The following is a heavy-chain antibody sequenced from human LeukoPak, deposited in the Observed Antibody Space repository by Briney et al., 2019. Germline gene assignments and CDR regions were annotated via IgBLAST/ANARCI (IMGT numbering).Heavy chain of an antibody. CDR1: GGSISSGDYY. V-gene: IGHV4-30-4*01. D-gene: IGHD4-17*01. CDR2: IYYSGST. J-gene: IGHJ5*02. CDR3: AREALRPSRWFDP. Sequence: PSETLSLTCTVSGGSISSGDYYWSWIRQPPGKGLEWIGYIYYSGSTYYNPSLKSRVTISVDTSNNQFSLKLSSVTAADTAVYYCAREALRPSRWFDPRGQGTLVTVSS.